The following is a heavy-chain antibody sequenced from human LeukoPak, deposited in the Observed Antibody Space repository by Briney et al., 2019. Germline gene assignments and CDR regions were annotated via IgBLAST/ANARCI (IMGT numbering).Heavy chain of an antibody. CDR1: GFTVSSNS. V-gene: IGHV3-53*01. D-gene: IGHD3-3*01. CDR3: ARGEGTEVFF. Sequence: GGSLRLSCTVSGFTVSSNSMSWVRQAPGKGLEWVSFIYSDNTHYSDSVKGRFTISRDNSKNTLYLQMNSLRADDTAVYYCARGEGTEVFFWGQGTLVTVSS. CDR2: IYSDNT. J-gene: IGHJ4*02.